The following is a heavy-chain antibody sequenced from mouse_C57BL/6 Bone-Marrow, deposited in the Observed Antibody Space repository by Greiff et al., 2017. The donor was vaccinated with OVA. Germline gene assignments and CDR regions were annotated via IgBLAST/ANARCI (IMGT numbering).Heavy chain of an antibody. CDR2: IWSGGST. J-gene: IGHJ4*01. Sequence: VQLQQSGPGLVQPSQSLSITCTVSGFSLTSYGVHWVRQSPGKGLEWLGVIWSGGSTDYNAAFISRLSISKDNSKSQVFFKMNSLQADDTAIYYCARPSYYGSSYPDAMDYWGQGTSVTVSS. CDR1: GFSLTSYG. CDR3: ARPSYYGSSYPDAMDY. D-gene: IGHD1-1*01. V-gene: IGHV2-2*01.